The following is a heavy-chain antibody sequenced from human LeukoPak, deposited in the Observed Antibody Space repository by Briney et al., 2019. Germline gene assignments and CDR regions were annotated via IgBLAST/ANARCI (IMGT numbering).Heavy chain of an antibody. D-gene: IGHD1-26*01. V-gene: IGHV1-24*01. Sequence: ASVKVSCTVSGSSLSGLSMHWVRHSPPEGLEWLGGFHPEDDEIIYAQNFQGRVTMTEDTSTDTAYMELRSLRSEDTAVYYCVTGDHSPYYFHYWGQGTLVTVSS. CDR2: FHPEDDEI. J-gene: IGHJ4*02. CDR1: GSSLSGLS. CDR3: VTGDHSPYYFHY.